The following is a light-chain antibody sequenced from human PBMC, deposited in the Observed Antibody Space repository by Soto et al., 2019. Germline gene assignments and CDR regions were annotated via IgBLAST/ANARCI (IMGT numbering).Light chain of an antibody. V-gene: IGKV1-39*01. CDR2: AAS. CDR3: QQSYSTPRT. CDR1: QNTRGY. J-gene: IGKJ1*01. Sequence: DIQMTQSPSSLSASVGDRVTITCRASQNTRGYLNWYQQKPGKAPKLLIYAASSLQSGIPSRFSGSGSETDFTLTISSLQSEDFAIYYCQQSYSTPRTFGQGTKVDIK.